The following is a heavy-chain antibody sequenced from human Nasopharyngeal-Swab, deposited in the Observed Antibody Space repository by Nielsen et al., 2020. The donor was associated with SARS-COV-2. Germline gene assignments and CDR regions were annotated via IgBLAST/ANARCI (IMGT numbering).Heavy chain of an antibody. J-gene: IGHJ4*02. CDR3: ARPHLNGDYSNFDY. D-gene: IGHD4-17*01. V-gene: IGHV5-51*01. Sequence: KVSCKASGYDFTTYWIAWVRQMTGEGLEWMGTIYPANSETAYSPSFQGQVTISADRSVTTAYLQWSSLKASDSAMYYCARPHLNGDYSNFDYWGQGTLVTVSS. CDR1: GYDFTTYW. CDR2: IYPANSET.